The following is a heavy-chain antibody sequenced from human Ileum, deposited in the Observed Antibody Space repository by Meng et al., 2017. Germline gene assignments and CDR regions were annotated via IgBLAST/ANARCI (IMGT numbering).Heavy chain of an antibody. CDR1: GFTFSSYW. CDR3: ARRSGSLPAALPLFDY. CDR2: IKQDGSEK. Sequence: GESLKISCAASGFTFSSYWMSWVRQAPGKGLEWVANIKQDGSEKYYVDSVKGRFTISRDNAKNSLYLQMNSLRAEDTAVYYCARRSGSLPAALPLFDYWGQGTRVTVSS. V-gene: IGHV3-7*01. J-gene: IGHJ4*01. D-gene: IGHD2-2*01.